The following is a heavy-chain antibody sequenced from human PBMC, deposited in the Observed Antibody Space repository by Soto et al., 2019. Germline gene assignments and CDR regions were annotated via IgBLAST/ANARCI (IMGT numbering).Heavy chain of an antibody. CDR2: IWYDGSNK. V-gene: IGHV3-33*01. CDR1: GFTFSSYG. J-gene: IGHJ6*02. CDR3: ARGEWFGETRYGMDV. D-gene: IGHD3-10*01. Sequence: GGSLRLSCAASGFTFSSYGMHWVRQAPGKGLEWVAVIWYDGSNKYYADSVKGRFTISRDNSKNTLYLQMNSLRAEDTAVYYCARGEWFGETRYGMDVWGQGTTVTVSS.